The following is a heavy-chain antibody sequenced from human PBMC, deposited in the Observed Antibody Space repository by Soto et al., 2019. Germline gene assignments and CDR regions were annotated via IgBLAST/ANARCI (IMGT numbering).Heavy chain of an antibody. J-gene: IGHJ4*02. CDR1: GYTFTSYG. D-gene: IGHD1-26*01. Sequence: ASVKVSCKASGYTFTSYGISWVRQAPGQGLEWMGWISAYNGNTNYAQKLQGRVTMTTDTSTSTAYMELRSLRSDDTAVYYCARTEKIVILMFSFDHWGQGTLVTVSS. CDR3: ARTEKIVILMFSFDH. V-gene: IGHV1-18*01. CDR2: ISAYNGNT.